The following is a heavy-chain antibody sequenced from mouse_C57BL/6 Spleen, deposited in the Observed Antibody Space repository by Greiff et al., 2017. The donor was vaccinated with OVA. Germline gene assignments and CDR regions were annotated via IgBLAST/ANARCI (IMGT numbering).Heavy chain of an antibody. D-gene: IGHD2-13*01. V-gene: IGHV1-64*01. J-gene: IGHJ1*03. CDR3: ARSGLRYFDV. Sequence: QVQLQQSGAELVKPGASVKLSCKASGYTFTSYWMHWVKQRPGQGLEWIGMIHPNSGSTNYNEKFKSKATLTVDKSSSTAYMQLSSLTSEDSAVYYCARSGLRYFDVWGTGTTVTVSS. CDR1: GYTFTSYW. CDR2: IHPNSGST.